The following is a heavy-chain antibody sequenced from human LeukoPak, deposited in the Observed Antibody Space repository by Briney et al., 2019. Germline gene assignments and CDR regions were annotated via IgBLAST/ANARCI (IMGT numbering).Heavy chain of an antibody. CDR2: IYSAGNT. J-gene: IGHJ6*03. D-gene: IGHD1-26*01. CDR1: VFSVSSNY. Sequence: PGGSLRLSCAASVFSVSSNYMSWVRQAPGKGLEWVSLIYSAGNTNYADSVKGRFTISRDNSKNTLYLQMNSLGVEDTAVYYCARADVGVLVIYYYYYMDVWGKGTTVTVSS. CDR3: ARADVGVLVIYYYYYMDV. V-gene: IGHV3-53*01.